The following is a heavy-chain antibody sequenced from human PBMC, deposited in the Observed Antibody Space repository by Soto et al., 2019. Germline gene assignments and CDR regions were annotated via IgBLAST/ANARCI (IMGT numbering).Heavy chain of an antibody. CDR1: GGSIRSYY. CDR3: ARGAADTAMVDS. Sequence: SETLSLTCTVSGGSIRSYYWTWIRQPPGKGLEWLGYIFYSGSTFYNPSLKSRVTISIHTSKSQFSLQLASVTAADTAVYYCARGAADTAMVDSWGQGTLVTVSS. J-gene: IGHJ4*02. V-gene: IGHV4-59*01. CDR2: IFYSGST. D-gene: IGHD5-18*01.